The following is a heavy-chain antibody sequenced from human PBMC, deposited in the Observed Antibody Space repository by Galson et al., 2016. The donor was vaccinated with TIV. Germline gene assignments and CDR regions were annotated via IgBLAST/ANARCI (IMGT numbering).Heavy chain of an antibody. CDR2: INHRGTS. Sequence: TLSLTCAVTPESVTGYYWSWIRQSPGKGLEWIGEINHRGTSKYNPSLASRVTLLVDTPKSQFSLRLTSVTAADTAVYYCARGRVVPRRTDYYYAMAVWGQGTAVIVSS. CDR1: PESVTGYY. J-gene: IGHJ6*02. D-gene: IGHD1-14*01. CDR3: ARGRVVPRRTDYYYAMAV. V-gene: IGHV4-34*01.